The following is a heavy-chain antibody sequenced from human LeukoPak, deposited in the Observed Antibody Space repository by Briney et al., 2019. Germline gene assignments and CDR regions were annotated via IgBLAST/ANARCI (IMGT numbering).Heavy chain of an antibody. D-gene: IGHD2-21*01. J-gene: IGHJ4*02. CDR1: GFTFSSYE. V-gene: IGHV3-48*03. CDR3: AKAPVTTCRGAYCHPFDY. CDR2: ISSSGSTI. Sequence: TGGSLRLSCAASGFTFSSYEMNWVRQAPGKGLEWVSYISSSGSTIYYADSVKGRFTISRDNAKNSLYLQMNRLRPEDAAVYYCAKAPVTTCRGAYCHPFDYWGQGTLVTVSS.